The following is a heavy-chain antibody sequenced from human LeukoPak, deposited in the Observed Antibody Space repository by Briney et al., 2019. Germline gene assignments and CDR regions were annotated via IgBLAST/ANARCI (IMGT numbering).Heavy chain of an antibody. Sequence: PSETLSLTCTVSGGSISSYYWSWIRQPPGKGLEWIGYIYYSGSTNYNPSLKSRVTISVDTSKNQLSLKLSSVTAADTAVYYCARVRKSSGWGYFDYWGQGTLVTVSS. J-gene: IGHJ4*02. CDR2: IYYSGST. D-gene: IGHD6-19*01. CDR3: ARVRKSSGWGYFDY. V-gene: IGHV4-59*01. CDR1: GGSISSYY.